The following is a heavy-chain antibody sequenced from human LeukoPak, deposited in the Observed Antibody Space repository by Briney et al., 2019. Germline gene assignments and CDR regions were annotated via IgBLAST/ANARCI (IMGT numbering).Heavy chain of an antibody. CDR2: ISSSGSTI. CDR1: GFIFSNYG. CDR3: AELGITMIGGV. Sequence: GGSLRLSCGASGFIFSNYGMSWVRQAPGKGLEWVSYISSSGSTIYYADSVKGRFTISRDNAKNSLYLQMNSLRAEDTAVYYCAELGITMIGGVWGKGTTVTISS. J-gene: IGHJ6*04. V-gene: IGHV3-48*04. D-gene: IGHD3-10*02.